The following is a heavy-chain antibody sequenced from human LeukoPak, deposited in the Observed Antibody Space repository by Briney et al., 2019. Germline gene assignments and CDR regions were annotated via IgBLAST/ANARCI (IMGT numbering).Heavy chain of an antibody. D-gene: IGHD6-13*01. J-gene: IGHJ4*02. CDR3: ATSGWYQTGVY. Sequence: SETLSLTCTVSGGSITSSNYYWGWIRQPPGKGLEWIGSIYYSGSTYYNPSLKSRVTISVDTSKNQFSLKVSSLTATDTAVYYCATSGWYQTGVYWGQGTLVTVSS. V-gene: IGHV4-39*07. CDR2: IYYSGST. CDR1: GGSITSSNYY.